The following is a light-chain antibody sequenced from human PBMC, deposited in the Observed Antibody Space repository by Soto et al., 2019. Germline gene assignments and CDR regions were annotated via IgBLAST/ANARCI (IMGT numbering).Light chain of an antibody. CDR3: QQYGNFPYT. CDR2: DAS. Sequence: DIQMTQSPSSLSASVGDRVTIICRASQSVSTRLAWYQQKPGKAPKVLIYDASSWAGGVPSRFTGSGSGTDFTLTINRLEPEDFAVYYCQQYGNFPYTFGQGTKVDIK. J-gene: IGKJ2*01. CDR1: QSVSTR. V-gene: IGKV1-5*02.